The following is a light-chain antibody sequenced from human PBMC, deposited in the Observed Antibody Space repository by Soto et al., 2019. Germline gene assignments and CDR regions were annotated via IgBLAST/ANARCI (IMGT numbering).Light chain of an antibody. Sequence: EVVLTQSPATLSLSPGERASLSCRASQSVSTNLAWYQQKPGQAPGLLIYGASTRATGIPARFSGSGSATEFTLTISSLQSEDFAVYYCQQYNDWPPWTFGQGTKVEIK. CDR2: GAS. CDR3: QQYNDWPPWT. V-gene: IGKV3D-15*01. CDR1: QSVSTN. J-gene: IGKJ1*01.